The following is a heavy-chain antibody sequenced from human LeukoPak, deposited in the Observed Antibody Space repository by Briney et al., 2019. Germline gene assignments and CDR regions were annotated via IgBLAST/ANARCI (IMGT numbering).Heavy chain of an antibody. CDR3: ARVFPYGRGAFDI. D-gene: IGHD3-10*01. Sequence: GGSLRLSCAASGFTFSDYWIHWVRQAPGKGLEWVANIKQDGSEKYYVDSVKGRFTISRDNAKNSLYLQMNSLRAEDTAVYYCARVFPYGRGAFDIWGQGTMVTVSS. J-gene: IGHJ3*02. CDR1: GFTFSDYW. V-gene: IGHV3-7*03. CDR2: IKQDGSEK.